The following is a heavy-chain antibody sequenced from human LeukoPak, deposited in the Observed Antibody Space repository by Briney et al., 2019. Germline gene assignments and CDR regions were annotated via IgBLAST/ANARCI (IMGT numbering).Heavy chain of an antibody. J-gene: IGHJ4*02. V-gene: IGHV4-4*02. D-gene: IGHD2-15*01. CDR2: IYHSGTT. CDR1: GGSISSSNW. CDR3: ARGSQYCSGGSCDGRGFDY. Sequence: SGTLSLTCAISGGSISSSNWWSWVRQPPGKGLEWIGEIYHSGTTSYNPSLKSRVTISVDTSKNQFSLKLSSVTAADTAVYYCARGSQYCSGGSCDGRGFDYWGQGTLVTVSS.